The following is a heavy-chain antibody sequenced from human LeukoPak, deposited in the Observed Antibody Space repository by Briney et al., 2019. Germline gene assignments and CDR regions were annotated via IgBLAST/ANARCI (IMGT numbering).Heavy chain of an antibody. CDR2: ISSSSSYI. J-gene: IGHJ3*02. D-gene: IGHD4-23*01. CDR1: GFTFSSYS. Sequence: GGSLRLSCAASGFTFSSYSMNWVHQAPGKGLEWVSSISSSSSYIYYADSVKGRFTISRDNAKNSLYLQMNSLRAEDTAVYYCARENYGGNYHDAFDIWGQGTMVTVSS. CDR3: ARENYGGNYHDAFDI. V-gene: IGHV3-21*01.